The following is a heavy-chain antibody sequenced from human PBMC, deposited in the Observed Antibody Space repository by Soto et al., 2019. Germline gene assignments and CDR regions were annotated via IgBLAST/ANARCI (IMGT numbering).Heavy chain of an antibody. CDR2: IYYSGST. CDR1: GGSISSGDYY. D-gene: IGHD2-21*02. Sequence: KPSETLSLTCTVSGGSISSGDYYWSWIRQPPGKGLEWIGYIYYSGSTYYNPSLKSRVTISVDTSKNQFSLKLSSVTAADTAVYYCARGVVTARREYYYYYGMDVWGQGTTATVSS. V-gene: IGHV4-30-4*01. J-gene: IGHJ6*02. CDR3: ARGVVTARREYYYYYGMDV.